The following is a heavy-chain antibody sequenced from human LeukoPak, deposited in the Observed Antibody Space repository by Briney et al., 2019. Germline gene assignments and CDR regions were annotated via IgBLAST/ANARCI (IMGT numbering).Heavy chain of an antibody. J-gene: IGHJ4*02. CDR3: ARERAVAGQEFDY. D-gene: IGHD6-19*01. V-gene: IGHV4-4*02. CDR2: IYHSGST. Sequence: PSETLSLTCAVSGGSISSSNWWSWVRQPPGKGLEWIGEIYHSGSTNYNPSLKSRVTISVDKSKNQFSLKLSSVTAADTAVYYCARERAVAGQEFDYWGQGTLVTVSS. CDR1: GGSISSSNW.